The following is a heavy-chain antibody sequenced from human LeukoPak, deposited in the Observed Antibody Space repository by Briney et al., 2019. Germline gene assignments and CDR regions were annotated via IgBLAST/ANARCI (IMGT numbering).Heavy chain of an antibody. CDR2: IGTAGDT. J-gene: IGHJ4*02. CDR1: GFTFSSYD. Sequence: GGSLRLSCAASGFTFSSYDMHWVRQATGKGLEWVSAIGTAGDTYYPGSVKGRFTISRENAKNSLYLQMNSLRAGDTAVYYCARVNYDSSGYYHFGYWGQGTLVTVSS. CDR3: ARVNYDSSGYYHFGY. D-gene: IGHD3-22*01. V-gene: IGHV3-13*01.